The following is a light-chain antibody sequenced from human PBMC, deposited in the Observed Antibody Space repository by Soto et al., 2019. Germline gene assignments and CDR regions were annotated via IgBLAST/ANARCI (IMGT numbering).Light chain of an antibody. J-gene: IGKJ1*01. CDR3: QQYNDWPRT. V-gene: IGKV3-15*01. Sequence: EIVMTQSPATLSVSPGDRATLSCRASQSVSGNLSWYQQKPGQAPSLLIYGTSTRATVVPARFSGGGSGTEFTLTISSLQSEDFAVYYCQQYNDWPRTFGQGTKVDIK. CDR1: QSVSGN. CDR2: GTS.